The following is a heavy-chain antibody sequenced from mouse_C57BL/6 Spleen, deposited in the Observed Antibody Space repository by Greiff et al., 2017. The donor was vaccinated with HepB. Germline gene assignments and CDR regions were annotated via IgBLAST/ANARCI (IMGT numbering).Heavy chain of an antibody. CDR1: GYTFTEST. V-gene: IGHV1-62-2*01. CDR2: FYPGSGSI. D-gene: IGHD1-1*01. J-gene: IGHJ4*01. CDR3: ARHEGGVITTDAMDY. Sequence: VQLQQSGAELVKPGASVKLSCKASGYTFTESTIHWVKQRSGQGLEWMGWFYPGSGSIKYNEKFKDKATLTADKSSSTVYMELSSLTSEDSAVYFCARHEGGVITTDAMDYWGQVTSVTVSS.